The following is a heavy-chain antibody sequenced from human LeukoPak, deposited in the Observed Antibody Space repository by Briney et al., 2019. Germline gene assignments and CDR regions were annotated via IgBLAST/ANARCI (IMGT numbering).Heavy chain of an antibody. V-gene: IGHV3-66*02. CDR2: IHTGGNT. J-gene: IGHJ6*03. CDR3: VRERAYYYYMDV. CDR1: GFSVSSNY. D-gene: IGHD6-25*01. Sequence: GGSLRLSXAASGFSVSSNYMSWVRQAPGKGLEWVSVIHTGGNTYYADSVKGRFTISRDNSKNTVYLQMNSLRVFDTAVYFCVRERAYYYYMDVWGKGTTVTVSS.